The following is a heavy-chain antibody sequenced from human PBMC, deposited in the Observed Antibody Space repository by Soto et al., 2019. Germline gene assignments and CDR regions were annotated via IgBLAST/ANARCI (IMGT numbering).Heavy chain of an antibody. CDR3: TRDASRDSSARGWFDP. Sequence: GGSLRLSCAASVFTFRSFTMNWVRQAPGKGLEWVSTISSNSAYIYYTDALRGRFTISRDNAKNSLHLQMNSLRAEDTAVYYCTRDASRDSSARGWFDPWGPGTLVTVSS. V-gene: IGHV3-21*01. CDR1: VFTFRSFT. CDR2: ISSNSAYI. J-gene: IGHJ5*02. D-gene: IGHD6-13*01.